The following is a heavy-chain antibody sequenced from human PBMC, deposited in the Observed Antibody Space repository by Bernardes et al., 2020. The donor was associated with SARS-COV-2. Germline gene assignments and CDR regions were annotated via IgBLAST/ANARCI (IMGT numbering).Heavy chain of an antibody. D-gene: IGHD1-1*01. CDR2: ITHSGTT. J-gene: IGHJ3*02. CDR1: GGSFSGYP. V-gene: IGHV4-34*01. CDR3: ARGPTPGTTGAFDI. Sequence: SETLSLTCAVYGGSFSGYPWTWIRQPPGQGLEWIGEITHSGTTKYNPSLKSRVAISVDTSKNQFSLKLSSVTAADTAMYYCARGPTPGTTGAFDIWGQGTMVTVSS.